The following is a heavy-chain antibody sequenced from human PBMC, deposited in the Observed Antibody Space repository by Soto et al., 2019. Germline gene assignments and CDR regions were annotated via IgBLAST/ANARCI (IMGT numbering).Heavy chain of an antibody. CDR2: IRSKAYGGTT. CDR3: TTSSFDSSGSWGFDP. CDR1: GFTFGVYA. V-gene: IGHV3-49*03. D-gene: IGHD3-22*01. Sequence: PGGSLRLSCTASGFTFGVYAMSWFRQAPGKGLEWVSFIRSKAYGGTTEYAASVKGRFTISRDDSKSIAYLQMNSLRTEDTAVYYCTTSSFDSSGSWGFDPWGQGT. J-gene: IGHJ5*02.